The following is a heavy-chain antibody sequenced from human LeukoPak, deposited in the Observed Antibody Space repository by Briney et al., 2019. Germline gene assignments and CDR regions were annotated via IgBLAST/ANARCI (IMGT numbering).Heavy chain of an antibody. Sequence: GGSLRLSCAASGFTFSSYWMHWVRQAPGKGLVWVSRINTDGSTISYADSVKGRFTISRDNAKNTLYLQMNSLRAEETAVYYCTRDLGVAALDNWGQGTLVTVSS. D-gene: IGHD6-19*01. CDR3: TRDLGVAALDN. CDR2: INTDGSTI. J-gene: IGHJ4*02. V-gene: IGHV3-74*01. CDR1: GFTFSSYW.